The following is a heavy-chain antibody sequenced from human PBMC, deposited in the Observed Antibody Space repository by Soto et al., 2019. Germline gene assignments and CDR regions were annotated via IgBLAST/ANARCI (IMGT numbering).Heavy chain of an antibody. V-gene: IGHV3-15*01. CDR2: IKSKTDGGTT. J-gene: IGHJ6*02. Sequence: GGSLRLSCAASGFTFSNAWMSWVRQAPGKGLEWVGRIKSKTDGGTTDYAAPVKGRFTISRGDSKNTLYLQMNSLKTEDTAVYYCTTLGHYYDGSPLDVWGQGTTVTVSS. D-gene: IGHD3-22*01. CDR1: GFTFSNAW. CDR3: TTLGHYYDGSPLDV.